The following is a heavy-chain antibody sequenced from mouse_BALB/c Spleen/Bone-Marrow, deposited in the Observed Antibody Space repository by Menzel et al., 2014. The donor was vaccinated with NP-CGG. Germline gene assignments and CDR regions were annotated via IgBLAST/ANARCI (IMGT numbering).Heavy chain of an antibody. CDR2: INPDSNTI. Sequence: EVQLVESGGGLVQPGGSLKLSCAASGFDFSRYWMSWVRQAPGKGLEWIGEINPDSNTINYTPSLEDKFIISRDNAKNTLYLQMSKVRSEDTALYYCARLGYYGSFAYWGQGTLVTVSA. CDR3: ARLGYYGSFAY. V-gene: IGHV4-1*02. CDR1: GFDFSRYW. J-gene: IGHJ3*01. D-gene: IGHD1-2*01.